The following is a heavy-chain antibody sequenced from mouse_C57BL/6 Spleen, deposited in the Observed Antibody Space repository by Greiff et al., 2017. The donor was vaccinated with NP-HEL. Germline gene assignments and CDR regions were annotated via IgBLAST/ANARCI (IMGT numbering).Heavy chain of an antibody. J-gene: IGHJ2*01. CDR2: IYPGSGST. V-gene: IGHV1-55*01. CDR3: ARALYYYGSSSGLDY. Sequence: QVQLQQPGAELVKPGASVKMSCKASGYTFTSYWITWVKQRPGQGLEWIGDIYPGSGSTNYNEKFKSKATLTVDTSSSTAYMQLSSLTSEDSAVYYCARALYYYGSSSGLDYWGQGTTLTVSS. D-gene: IGHD1-1*01. CDR1: GYTFTSYW.